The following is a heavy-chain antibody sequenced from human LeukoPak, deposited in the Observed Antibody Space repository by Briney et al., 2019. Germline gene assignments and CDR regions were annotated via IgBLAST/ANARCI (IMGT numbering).Heavy chain of an antibody. J-gene: IGHJ4*02. D-gene: IGHD2-8*02. V-gene: IGHV4-39*07. Sequence: TPSETLSLTCSVSGGSIISSIYDWGWIRQPPGKGLEWIGSIYYSGSTYYNPSLKSRVTISFDTSKNQISLKLRSVTAADTAVYYCASHYYETGGARTRFDYWGQGTHVTVPS. CDR1: GGSIISSIYD. CDR3: ASHYYETGGARTRFDY. CDR2: IYYSGST.